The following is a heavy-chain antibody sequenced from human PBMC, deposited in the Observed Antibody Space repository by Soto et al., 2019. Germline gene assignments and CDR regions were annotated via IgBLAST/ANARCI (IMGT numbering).Heavy chain of an antibody. CDR2: IYYSGST. CDR3: ARHISHYYDSSGYEDAVEI. D-gene: IGHD3-22*01. Sequence: PSETLSLTCSVSGGSISIGDYYWSWIRQPPGKGLEWIGSIYYSGSTYYNPSLKSRVTISVDTSKNQFSLKLSSVTAADTAVYYCARHISHYYDSSGYEDAVEIWG. J-gene: IGHJ3*02. CDR1: GGSISIGDYY. V-gene: IGHV4-39*01.